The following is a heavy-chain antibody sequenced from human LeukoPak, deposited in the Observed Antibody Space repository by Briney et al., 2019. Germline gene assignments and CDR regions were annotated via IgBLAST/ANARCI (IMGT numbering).Heavy chain of an antibody. CDR1: GGSFSGYY. CDR3: ARGRNYYGSGSATDY. Sequence: SETLSLTCAVYGGSFSGYYWSWIRQPPGKGLEWIGEINPSGSTNYNPSLKSRVTISVDTSKNQFSLKLSSVTAADTAVYYCARGRNYYGSGSATDYWGQGTLVTVSS. D-gene: IGHD3-10*01. CDR2: INPSGST. V-gene: IGHV4-34*01. J-gene: IGHJ4*02.